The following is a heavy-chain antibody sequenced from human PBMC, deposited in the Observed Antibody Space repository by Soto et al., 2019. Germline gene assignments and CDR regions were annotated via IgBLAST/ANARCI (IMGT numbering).Heavy chain of an antibody. CDR1: GGSISSDRW. CDR3: AGQWAAGYGAFDH. J-gene: IGHJ5*02. Sequence: QVKLQESGPGLEKPSGTLSLTCAVSGGSISSDRWWTWVRQAPGKGLEWIGEIHDSGSTNYNLSLKSRVTISIDKSKNQFSLEMTSVTAADTAIYYCAGQWAAGYGAFDHWGQGTLVTVSS. D-gene: IGHD3-9*01. CDR2: IHDSGST. V-gene: IGHV4-4*02.